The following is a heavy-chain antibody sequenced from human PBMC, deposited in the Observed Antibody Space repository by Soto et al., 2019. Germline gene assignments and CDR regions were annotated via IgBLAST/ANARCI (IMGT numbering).Heavy chain of an antibody. V-gene: IGHV3-48*03. CDR3: ARSITPFDY. D-gene: IGHD3-10*01. CDR1: GFTFSSYE. CDR2: ISSSGDTI. Sequence: GGSLRLACGASGFTFSSYEMNWVRQAPGKGLEWVSYISSSGDTINYADSVKGRFTISRDNAKNSLYLQMNSLRAEDTAVYYCARSITPFDYWGQGTPVTVSS. J-gene: IGHJ4*02.